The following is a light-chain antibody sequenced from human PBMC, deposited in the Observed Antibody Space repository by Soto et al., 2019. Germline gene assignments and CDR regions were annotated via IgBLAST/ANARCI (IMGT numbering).Light chain of an antibody. V-gene: IGKV3-20*01. J-gene: IGKJ3*01. Sequence: EIVLTQSPGTLSLSPGERATLSCRASQSVSSSYLAGYQQKPGQAPRLLIYDTSDRATGIPDRFSASGSGTDFTPTISRLEPEDFAVYYCQHYGTSALFGPGTKVDIK. CDR3: QHYGTSAL. CDR2: DTS. CDR1: QSVSSSY.